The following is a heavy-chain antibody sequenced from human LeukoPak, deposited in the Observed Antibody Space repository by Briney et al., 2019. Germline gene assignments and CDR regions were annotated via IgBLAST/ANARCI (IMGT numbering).Heavy chain of an antibody. CDR1: GFTFSSYS. J-gene: IGHJ4*02. Sequence: GGSLRLSCAASGFTFSSYSMTWVRQAPGKGLEWVSSISSSSSYIYYADSVKGRFTISRDNAKNSLYLQMNSLRAEDTAVYYCARGLYSSGWYGVSGFDHWGQGTLVTVSS. CDR3: ARGLYSSGWYGVSGFDH. D-gene: IGHD6-19*01. CDR2: ISSSSSYI. V-gene: IGHV3-21*01.